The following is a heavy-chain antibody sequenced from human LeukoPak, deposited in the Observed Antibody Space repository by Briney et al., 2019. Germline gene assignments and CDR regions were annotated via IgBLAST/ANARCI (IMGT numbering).Heavy chain of an antibody. V-gene: IGHV4-59*11. D-gene: IGHD5-18*01. Sequence: SETLSLTCTVSGGSMTTHHWNWIRQTPGKGLEWIGYVFDSGRTKENPSLKIRVTLSADTSKNQLSLRLSSVTAADTAVYYCTTIKRGNIFGYFDFWGQGILVTVSS. CDR1: GGSMTTHH. CDR3: TTIKRGNIFGYFDF. J-gene: IGHJ4*02. CDR2: VFDSGRT.